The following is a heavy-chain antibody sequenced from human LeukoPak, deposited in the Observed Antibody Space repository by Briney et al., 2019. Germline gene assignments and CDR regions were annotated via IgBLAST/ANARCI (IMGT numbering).Heavy chain of an antibody. CDR3: ARGVGALDY. J-gene: IGHJ4*02. D-gene: IGHD1-26*01. CDR2: IYYSGST. V-gene: IGHV4-39*01. CDR1: GGSISSSSYY. Sequence: SETLSLACTVSGGSISSSSYYWGWIRQPPGKGLEWIGSIYYSGSTYYNPSLKSRVTISVDTSKNQFSLKRSPVTAADTAVYYCARGVGALDYWGQGTLVTVSS.